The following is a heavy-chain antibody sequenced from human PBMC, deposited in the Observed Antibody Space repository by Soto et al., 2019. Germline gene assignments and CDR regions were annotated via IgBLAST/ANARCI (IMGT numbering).Heavy chain of an antibody. CDR2: VGGSGSDT. V-gene: IGHV3-23*01. CDR1: AINFRSYA. D-gene: IGHD3-3*01. J-gene: IGHJ4*02. Sequence: GGSLRLSCSAPAINFRSYAMSWVRQAPGKGLEWVSAVGGSGSDTYYADSVKGRFTISRDDSKNTLYLHMSSLRVEDTAIYYCAKRQSFDFWSGYLPFFDYWGQGTPVPVSS. CDR3: AKRQSFDFWSGYLPFFDY.